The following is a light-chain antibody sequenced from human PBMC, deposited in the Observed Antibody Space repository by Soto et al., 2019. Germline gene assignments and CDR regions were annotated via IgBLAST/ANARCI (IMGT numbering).Light chain of an antibody. CDR3: HQRGNVPLWT. CDR1: QSVSDY. J-gene: IGKJ1*01. V-gene: IGKV3-11*01. CDR2: DAS. Sequence: EVGLSRSPATLPLSPGERAILSCSASQSVSDYLAWYQQKPGQPPRLLIYDASKRATGIPPRFSGSGSTTDFTLTISSLEPEDFAGYYCHQRGNVPLWTFSQGAVVDIK.